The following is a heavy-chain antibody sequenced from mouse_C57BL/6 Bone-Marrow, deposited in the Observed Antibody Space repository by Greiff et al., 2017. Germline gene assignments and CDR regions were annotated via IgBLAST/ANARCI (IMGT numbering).Heavy chain of an antibody. Sequence: VQLKESGPELVKPGASVKIPCKASGYTFTDYNMDWVKQSHGKSLEWIGDINPNNGGTIYNQKFKGKATLTVDKSSSTAYMELRSLTSEDTAVYYCARPRRDSRDGDYWGQGTTLTVSS. V-gene: IGHV1-18*01. CDR1: GYTFTDYN. J-gene: IGHJ2*01. CDR3: ARPRRDSRDGDY. CDR2: INPNNGGT.